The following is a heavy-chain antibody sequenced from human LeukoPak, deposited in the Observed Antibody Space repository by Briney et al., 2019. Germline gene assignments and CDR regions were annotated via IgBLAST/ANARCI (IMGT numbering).Heavy chain of an antibody. Sequence: GRSLRLSCAASGFTFDDYAMYWVRQAPGKGLEWVTGISWNSGSIGYADSVKGRFTISRDDAKDSLYLQMNSLRAEDTALYYCAKANHYGDYLDYWGQGTLVTVSS. J-gene: IGHJ4*02. D-gene: IGHD4-17*01. V-gene: IGHV3-9*01. CDR2: ISWNSGSI. CDR3: AKANHYGDYLDY. CDR1: GFTFDDYA.